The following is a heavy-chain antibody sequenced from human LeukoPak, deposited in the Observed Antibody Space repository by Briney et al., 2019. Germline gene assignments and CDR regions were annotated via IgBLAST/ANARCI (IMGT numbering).Heavy chain of an antibody. Sequence: GASVKVSCKASGYTFTSYYMHWVRQAPGQGLEWMGIINPSGGSTSYAQKFQGRVTMTRDMSTSTVYMELSSLRSEDTAVYYCAIDAGYCSSTSRYLVSWGQGTLVTVSS. D-gene: IGHD2-2*01. CDR3: AIDAGYCSSTSRYLVS. V-gene: IGHV1-46*01. J-gene: IGHJ5*02. CDR2: INPSGGST. CDR1: GYTFTSYY.